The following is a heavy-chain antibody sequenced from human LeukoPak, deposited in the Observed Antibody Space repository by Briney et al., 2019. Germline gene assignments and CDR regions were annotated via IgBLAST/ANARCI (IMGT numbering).Heavy chain of an antibody. D-gene: IGHD2-2*01. V-gene: IGHV4-34*01. CDR2: INHSGST. CDR1: GGSFSGYY. Sequence: SETLSLTCAVYGGSFSGYYWSWIRQPPGKGLEWIGEINHSGSTNYNPSLKSRVTISVDTSKNQFFLKLSSVTAADTAVYYCARASPSRYCSSTSCYGYSYGSHGSPLDYWGQGTLVTVSS. CDR3: ARASPSRYCSSTSCYGYSYGSHGSPLDY. J-gene: IGHJ4*02.